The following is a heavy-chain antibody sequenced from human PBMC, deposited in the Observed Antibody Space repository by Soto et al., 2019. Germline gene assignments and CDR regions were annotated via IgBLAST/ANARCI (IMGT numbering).Heavy chain of an antibody. D-gene: IGHD6-19*01. J-gene: IGHJ3*02. CDR3: TRRVMAGDDAFDI. CDR2: IRSKANSYAT. V-gene: IGHV3-73*01. Sequence: GGSLRLSCAASGFTFSGSAMHWVRQASGKGLEWVGRIRSKANSYATAYAASVKGRFTISRDDSKNTAYLQMNSLKTEDTAVYYCTRRVMAGDDAFDIWGQGTMVTVSS. CDR1: GFTFSGSA.